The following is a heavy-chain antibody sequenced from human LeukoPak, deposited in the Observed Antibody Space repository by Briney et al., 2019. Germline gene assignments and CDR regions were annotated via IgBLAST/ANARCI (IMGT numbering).Heavy chain of an antibody. CDR2: IKQDGSEK. J-gene: IGHJ3*02. CDR3: ASSGYYDSSGYGAFDI. CDR1: GFTFSSYW. Sequence: PGGSLRLSCAASGFTFSSYWMSWVRQAPGKGLEWVANIKQDGSEKYYVDSVKGRFTISRDNAKNSLYLQMNSLRAEDTAVYYCASSGYYDSSGYGAFDIWGQGTMVTVS. D-gene: IGHD3-22*01. V-gene: IGHV3-7*01.